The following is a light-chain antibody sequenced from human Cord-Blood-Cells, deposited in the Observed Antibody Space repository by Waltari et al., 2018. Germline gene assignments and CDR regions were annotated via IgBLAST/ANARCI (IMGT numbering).Light chain of an antibody. Sequence: EIVMTQSPATLSVSPGERATLSCRASQSVSSNLAWYQQKPGQAPRLLIYGASTRATGIPARFSGGGSGTECTLTISSLQSEDFAVYYCQQYNNWPLTFGGGTKVEIK. CDR1: QSVSSN. J-gene: IGKJ4*01. CDR2: GAS. V-gene: IGKV3-15*01. CDR3: QQYNNWPLT.